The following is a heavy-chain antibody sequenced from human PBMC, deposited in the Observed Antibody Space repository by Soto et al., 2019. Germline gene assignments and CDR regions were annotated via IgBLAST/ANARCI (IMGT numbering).Heavy chain of an antibody. CDR2: IFGSGAPT. Sequence: EVQLLESGGGLVQPGGSLRLSCAASGFTFSHYAMSWVRQAPGKGLQWVSTIFGSGAPTHYADSVKGRFGNSRENSNNMLFVEMNSLKDEDTAVYYCTRDASSWGFAFDFWGQGTRVAVSS. CDR1: GFTFSHYA. J-gene: IGHJ3*01. V-gene: IGHV3-23*01. D-gene: IGHD3-16*01. CDR3: TRDASSWGFAFDF.